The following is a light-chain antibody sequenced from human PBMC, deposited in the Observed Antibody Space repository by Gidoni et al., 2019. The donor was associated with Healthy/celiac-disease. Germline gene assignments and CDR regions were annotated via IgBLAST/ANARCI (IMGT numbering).Light chain of an antibody. V-gene: IGKV3-15*01. J-gene: IGKJ1*01. CDR1: QRVSSN. Sequence: EIVMTQSPATLSVSPGDRATLSCRASQRVSSNLAWYQQKPGQAPRLLIYGASTRATGIPARFSGSGSGTEFTLTISSLQSEDFAVYYCQQYNNWLRRTFGQGTKVEIK. CDR2: GAS. CDR3: QQYNNWLRRT.